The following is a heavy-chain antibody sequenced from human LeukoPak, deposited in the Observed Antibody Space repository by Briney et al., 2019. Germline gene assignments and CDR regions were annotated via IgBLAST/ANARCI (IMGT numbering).Heavy chain of an antibody. V-gene: IGHV3-21*01. CDR3: ARETYDFWSGYYKAPRYYYYMDV. CDR1: GFTFSSYS. Sequence: AGGSLRLSCAASGFTFSSYSMNWVRQAPGKGLGWVSSISSSSSYIYYADSVKGRFTISRDNAKNSLYLQMNSLRAEDTAVYYCARETYDFWSGYYKAPRYYYYMDVWGKGTTVTVSS. J-gene: IGHJ6*03. D-gene: IGHD3-3*01. CDR2: ISSSSSYI.